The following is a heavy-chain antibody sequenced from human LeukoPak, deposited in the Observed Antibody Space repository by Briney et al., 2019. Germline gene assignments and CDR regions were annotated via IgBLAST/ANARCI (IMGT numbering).Heavy chain of an antibody. CDR1: GYTFTRYG. CDR3: ARGLVGSYYLGNIFDL. J-gene: IGHJ5*02. V-gene: IGHV1-18*01. Sequence: AVTVSCMASGYTFTRYGISWLRQPPGQGVDWVGWSGAYNGNTNHEQKLEGRVTMTTDTSTSTDYMELRSLRSDDSAVYYCARGLVGSYYLGNIFDLWGQGTLVTVSS. CDR2: SGAYNGNT. D-gene: IGHD1-26*01.